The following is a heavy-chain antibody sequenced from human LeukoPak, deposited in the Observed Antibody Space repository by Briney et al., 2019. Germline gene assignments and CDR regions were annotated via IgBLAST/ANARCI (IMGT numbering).Heavy chain of an antibody. CDR3: AKGGSGWYEDFDY. J-gene: IGHJ4*02. V-gene: IGHV3-53*01. CDR2: IYSGGST. CDR1: GFTVSSNY. Sequence: GGSLRLSCAASGFTVSSNYMSWVREAPGKGVERGSVIYSGGSTYYADSVKGRFTISRDNSKNTLYLQMNSLRAEDTAVYYCAKGGSGWYEDFDYWGQGTLVTVSS. D-gene: IGHD6-19*01.